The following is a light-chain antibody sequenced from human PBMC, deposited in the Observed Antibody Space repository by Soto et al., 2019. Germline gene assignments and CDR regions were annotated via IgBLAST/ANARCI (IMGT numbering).Light chain of an antibody. Sequence: DIQMTQSPSTLSASVGDRVTISCRASQTINDWLAWYQQKPGKGPKLLIYDASRLERGVSSRFSGSGSGTEFTLTISGLQPDDSATYYCQQYQTYSKTFGRGTKVEI. CDR1: QTINDW. CDR3: QQYQTYSKT. V-gene: IGKV1-5*01. J-gene: IGKJ1*01. CDR2: DAS.